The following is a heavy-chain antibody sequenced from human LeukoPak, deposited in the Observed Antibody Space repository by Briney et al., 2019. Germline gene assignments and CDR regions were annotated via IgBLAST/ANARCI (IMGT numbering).Heavy chain of an antibody. CDR3: ARSHEYSSGWYSDY. J-gene: IGHJ4*02. D-gene: IGHD6-19*01. V-gene: IGHV4-39*01. CDR2: IYYSGST. Sequence: SETLSLTCTVSGGSISSSSYYWGWIRQPPGKGLEWIGSIYYSGSTYYNPSLKSRVTISVDTSKNQFSLKLSSVTAADTAVYYCARSHEYSSGWYSDYWGQGTLVTVSS. CDR1: GGSISSSSYY.